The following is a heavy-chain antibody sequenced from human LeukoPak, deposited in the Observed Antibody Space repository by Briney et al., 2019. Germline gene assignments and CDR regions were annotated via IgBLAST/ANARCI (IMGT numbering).Heavy chain of an antibody. Sequence: SQTLSLTCTVSGGSISSGDYYWSWIRQPPGKGLEWIGYIYYSGCTYYNPSLKSRVTISVDTSKNQSLLNLTSVTASDTSFYYCARVGSPTNYYDSSGYYQYFDYWGPGTLVTVSS. CDR2: IYYSGCT. CDR3: ARVGSPTNYYDSSGYYQYFDY. CDR1: GGSISSGDYY. J-gene: IGHJ4*02. V-gene: IGHV4-30-4*08. D-gene: IGHD3-22*01.